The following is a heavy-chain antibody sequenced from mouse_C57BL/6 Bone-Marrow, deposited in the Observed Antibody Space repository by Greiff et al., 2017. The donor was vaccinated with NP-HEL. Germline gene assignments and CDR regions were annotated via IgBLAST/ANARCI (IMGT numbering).Heavy chain of an antibody. CDR3: ARRDWDGAMDY. Sequence: EVKLMESGGGLVQPGGSLKLSCAASGFTFSDYYMYWVRQTPEKRLEWVAYISNGGGSTYYPDTVKGRFTISRDNAKNTLYLQMSRLKSEDTAMYCCARRDWDGAMDYWGQGTSVTVSS. D-gene: IGHD4-1*01. V-gene: IGHV5-12*01. CDR1: GFTFSDYY. J-gene: IGHJ4*01. CDR2: ISNGGGST.